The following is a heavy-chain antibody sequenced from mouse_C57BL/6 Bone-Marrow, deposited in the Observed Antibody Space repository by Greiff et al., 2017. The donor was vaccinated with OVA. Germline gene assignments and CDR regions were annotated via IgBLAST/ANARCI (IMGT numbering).Heavy chain of an antibody. CDR2: IHPNSGST. V-gene: IGHV1-64*01. CDR3: ASVYGRFDY. J-gene: IGHJ2*01. D-gene: IGHD1-1*01. Sequence: QVQLQQPGAELVKPGASVKLSCKASGYTFTSYWMHWVKQRPGQGLEWIGMIHPNSGSTNYNEKFKSKATLTVDKSSSTAYMQLSSVTSEVSAGDFCASVYGRFDYGGKGTTRTVSS. CDR1: GYTFTSYW.